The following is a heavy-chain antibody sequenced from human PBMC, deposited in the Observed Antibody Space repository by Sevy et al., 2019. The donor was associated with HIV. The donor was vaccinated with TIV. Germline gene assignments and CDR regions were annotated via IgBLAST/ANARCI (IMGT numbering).Heavy chain of an antibody. CDR2: IWYDGSNK. CDR3: ARGLAALPGYYYGMDV. J-gene: IGHJ6*02. D-gene: IGHD6-6*01. Sequence: GGSLILSCAASGFTFSSYGMHWVRHAPGKGLEWVAVIWYDGSNKYYADSVKGRFTISRDNSKNTFHLQMSSLRLEDTGVYYCARGLAALPGYYYGMDVWGQGTTVTVSS. CDR1: GFTFSSYG. V-gene: IGHV3-33*01.